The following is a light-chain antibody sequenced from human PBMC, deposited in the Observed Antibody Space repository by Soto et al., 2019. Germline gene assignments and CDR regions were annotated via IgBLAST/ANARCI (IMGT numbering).Light chain of an antibody. CDR3: QQYDKWPYT. CDR1: QSVGSN. V-gene: IGKV3-15*01. CDR2: GAF. Sequence: EIVLTQSPATPCVSPGERATLSCRTSQSVGSNLAWYQQKPGQAPRLLMYGAFIRAPGFPVRFRGTGSGSEFTLTISSLQSEDGALYYCQQYDKWPYTFGQGTKVDIK. J-gene: IGKJ2*01.